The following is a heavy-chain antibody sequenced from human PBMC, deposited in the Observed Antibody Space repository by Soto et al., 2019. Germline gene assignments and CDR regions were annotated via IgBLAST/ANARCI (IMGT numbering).Heavy chain of an antibody. V-gene: IGHV1-69*06. J-gene: IGHJ4*02. D-gene: IGHD2-21*02. CDR2: IIPLFGTA. CDR3: ASKAACGGDCYAFDS. Sequence: QVYLVQSGAEAKKPGSSVKISCKASGGIFSSNTINWVRQAAGQGLEWMGGIIPLFGTANYAEKLQGRVTITADKSTKTEYMELTSLRSEDTAVYYSASKAACGGDCYAFDSWGQGTLVTVSS. CDR1: GGIFSSNT.